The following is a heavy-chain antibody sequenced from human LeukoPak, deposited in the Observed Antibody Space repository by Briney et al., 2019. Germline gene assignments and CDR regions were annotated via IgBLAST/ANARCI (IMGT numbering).Heavy chain of an antibody. CDR3: ANRRAVAGIGYYFDY. V-gene: IGHV4-59*01. CDR2: IYYCGNT. J-gene: IGHJ4*02. CDR1: GGSINSYY. D-gene: IGHD6-19*01. Sequence: SETLSLTCTVSGGSINSYYWTWIRQPPGKGLEWIGYIYYCGNTNYNPSLKSRVTISIDTSKNQFSLKLSSVTAADPAVYYCANRRAVAGIGYYFDYWGQGTLVTVSS.